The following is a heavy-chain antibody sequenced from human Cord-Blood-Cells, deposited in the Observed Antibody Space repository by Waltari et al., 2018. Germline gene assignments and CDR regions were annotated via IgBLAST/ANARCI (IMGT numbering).Heavy chain of an antibody. D-gene: IGHD6-13*01. J-gene: IGHJ4*02. Sequence: QVQLVESGGGVVQPGRSLRLSCVASGFTFSSYAMHWVRQAPGKGLEWVAVISYDGSNKYYADSVKGRFTISRDNSKNTRYLQMNSLRAEDTAVYYCARVHSSSWYYFDYWGQGTLVTVSS. CDR2: ISYDGSNK. CDR3: ARVHSSSWYYFDY. V-gene: IGHV3-30-3*01. CDR1: GFTFSSYA.